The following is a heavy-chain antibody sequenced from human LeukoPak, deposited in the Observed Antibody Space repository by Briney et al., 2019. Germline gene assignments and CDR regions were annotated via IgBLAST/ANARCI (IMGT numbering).Heavy chain of an antibody. CDR2: INSDGSST. J-gene: IGHJ5*02. Sequence: PGGSLRLSCAASGFTFSSYWMSWVRQAPGKGLEWVSRINSDGSSTSYADSVKGRFTISRDNAKNTLYLQMNSLRAEGTAVYYCAREGYDILTGYNWFDPWGQGTLVTVSS. CDR1: GFTFSSYW. V-gene: IGHV3-74*01. CDR3: AREGYDILTGYNWFDP. D-gene: IGHD3-9*01.